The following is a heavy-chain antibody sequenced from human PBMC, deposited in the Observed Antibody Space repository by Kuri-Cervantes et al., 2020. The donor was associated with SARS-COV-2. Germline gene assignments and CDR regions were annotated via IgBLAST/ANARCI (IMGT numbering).Heavy chain of an antibody. V-gene: IGHV5-51*01. CDR3: ARHFSRSRYCSGGSCYLFSGMDV. J-gene: IGHJ6*02. CDR1: RYSFTSYW. CDR2: IYPGDSDT. Sequence: GGSLRLSCKGSRYSFTSYWIGWVRQMPGKGLEWMGIIYPGDSDTRYSPSFQGQVTISADKSISTAYLQWSSLKASDTAMYYCARHFSRSRYCSGGSCYLFSGMDVWGQGTTVTVSS. D-gene: IGHD2-15*01.